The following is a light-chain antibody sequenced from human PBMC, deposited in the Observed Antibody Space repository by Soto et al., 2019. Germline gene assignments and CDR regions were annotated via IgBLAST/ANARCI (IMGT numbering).Light chain of an antibody. Sequence: EIVMTQSPVTLSVSPGERATLSCRASQTVTTDLAWYQQKPGQAPRLLIYGASSRATGIPDRFSGSGSGTDFTLTISRLEPEDVAVYYCQQYGSSPWTFGQGTKVDIK. CDR1: QTVTTD. CDR3: QQYGSSPWT. CDR2: GAS. V-gene: IGKV3-20*01. J-gene: IGKJ1*01.